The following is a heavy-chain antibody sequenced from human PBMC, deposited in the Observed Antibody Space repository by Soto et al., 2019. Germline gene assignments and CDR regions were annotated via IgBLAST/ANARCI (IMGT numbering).Heavy chain of an antibody. CDR1: GFTFSSYW. D-gene: IGHD3-3*01. J-gene: IGHJ6*02. V-gene: IGHV3-7*01. CDR3: AGDDAATTSYDFLSGYNDGRYYYYGMDV. Sequence: EVQLVESGGGLVQPGGSLRLSCAASGFTFSSYWMSWVRQAPGKGLEWVANIKQDGSEKYYVDSVKGRFTISRDNAKNSLYLQINSRRGDDAAADYCAGDDAATTSYDFLSGYNDGRYYYYGMDVWGQGTTVTVSS. CDR2: IKQDGSEK.